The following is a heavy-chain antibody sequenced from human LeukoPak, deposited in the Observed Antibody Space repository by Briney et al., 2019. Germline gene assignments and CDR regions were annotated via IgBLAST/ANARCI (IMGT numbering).Heavy chain of an antibody. CDR2: ISSNGGST. D-gene: IGHD6-13*01. CDR3: VRRSAGLFDY. J-gene: IGHJ4*02. CDR1: GFTFSSYA. Sequence: PGGSLRLSCSASGFTFSSYAMHWVRQAPGKGLEYVSAISSNGGSTYYAESVKGRFTISRDNSKNTLYLQMSSLRAEDTAVYYCVRRSAGLFDYWGQRTLVTVSS. V-gene: IGHV3-64D*06.